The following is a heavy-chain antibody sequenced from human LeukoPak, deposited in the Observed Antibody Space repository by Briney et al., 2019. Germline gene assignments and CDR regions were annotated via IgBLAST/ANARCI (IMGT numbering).Heavy chain of an antibody. J-gene: IGHJ4*02. V-gene: IGHV3-23*01. D-gene: IGHD5-18*01. Sequence: PGGSLRLSCVASGFSLSGYAMSWVRQAPGKGLEWVSAISGSGGSTYYADSVKGRFTISRDNSKNTLYLQMNSLRAEDTAVYYCAKKKDTAMVDAVDYWGQGTLVTVSS. CDR1: GFSLSGYA. CDR3: AKKKDTAMVDAVDY. CDR2: ISGSGGST.